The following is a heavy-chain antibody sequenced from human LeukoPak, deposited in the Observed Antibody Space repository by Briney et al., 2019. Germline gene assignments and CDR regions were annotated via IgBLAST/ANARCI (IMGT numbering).Heavy chain of an antibody. D-gene: IGHD2-15*01. CDR1: GFTFSSYG. J-gene: IGHJ6*03. V-gene: IGHV3-30*02. CDR2: IRYDGSNK. CDR3: ARKPGAYCSGGSCYTDYYYMDV. Sequence: GGSLRLSCAASGFTFSSYGMHWVRQAPGKGLEWVAFIRYDGSNKYYADSVKGRFTISRDNSKNTLYLQMNSLRAEDTAVYYCARKPGAYCSGGSCYTDYYYMDVWGKGTTVTVSS.